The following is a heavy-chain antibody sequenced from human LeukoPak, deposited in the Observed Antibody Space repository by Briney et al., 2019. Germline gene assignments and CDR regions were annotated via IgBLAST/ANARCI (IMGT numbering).Heavy chain of an antibody. CDR1: GGSISSGPYY. D-gene: IGHD6-19*01. V-gene: IGHV4-39*01. CDR2: INHSGST. Sequence: SETLSLTCTVSGGSISSGPYYWSWIRQPPGKGLEWIGEINHSGSTYYNPSLKSRVTISVDTSKNQFSLKLSSVTAADTAVYYCARLHDSSGRYVYWGQGTLVTVSS. CDR3: ARLHDSSGRYVY. J-gene: IGHJ4*02.